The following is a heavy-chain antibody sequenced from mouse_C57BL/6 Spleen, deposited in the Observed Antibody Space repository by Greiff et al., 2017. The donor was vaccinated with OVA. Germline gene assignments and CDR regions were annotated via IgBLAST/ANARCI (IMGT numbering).Heavy chain of an antibody. CDR1: GYTFTDYY. CDR2: INPNNGGT. J-gene: IGHJ2*01. D-gene: IGHD2-5*01. V-gene: IGHV1-26*01. CDR3: ASSNYGY. Sequence: VQLQQSGPELVKPGASVKISCKASGYTFTDYYMNWVKQSHGKSLEWIGDINPNNGGTSYNQKFKGKATLTVDKSSSTAYMELRSLTSEDSAVYYCASSNYGYWGQGTTLTVSS.